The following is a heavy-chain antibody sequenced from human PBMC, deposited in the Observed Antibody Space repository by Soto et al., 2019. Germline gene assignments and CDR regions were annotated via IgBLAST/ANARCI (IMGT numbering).Heavy chain of an antibody. CDR2: IIPIFGTA. CDR3: ARSGLTPGSGWYYFDY. J-gene: IGHJ4*01. D-gene: IGHD6-19*01. Sequence: SVKVSCKASGGTFSSYAISWVRQAPGQGLEWMGGIIPIFGTANYAQKFQGRVTITADESTSTAYMELSSLRSEDTAVYYCARSGLTPGSGWYYFDYWGHGTLVTVSS. V-gene: IGHV1-69*13. CDR1: GGTFSSYA.